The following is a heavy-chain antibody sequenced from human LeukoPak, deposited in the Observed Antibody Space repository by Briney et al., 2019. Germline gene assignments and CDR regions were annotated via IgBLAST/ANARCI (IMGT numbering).Heavy chain of an antibody. J-gene: IGHJ4*02. D-gene: IGHD4-23*01. Sequence: GGSLRLSCAVSGFTLSSNYMSWVRQAPGKGLEWVSGIYGGDTTYYADSVKGRFTISRDNSKNTLYLQMNSLRADDTAVYYCASESPLYYGGNSEFWGQGTLVTVSS. CDR3: ASESPLYYGGNSEF. V-gene: IGHV3-53*01. CDR2: IYGGDTT. CDR1: GFTLSSNY.